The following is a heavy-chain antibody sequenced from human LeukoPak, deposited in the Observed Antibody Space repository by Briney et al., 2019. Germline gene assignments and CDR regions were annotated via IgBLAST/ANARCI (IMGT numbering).Heavy chain of an antibody. V-gene: IGHV5-51*01. CDR2: IYPGDSDT. CDR1: GYSFNSYW. Sequence: GESLKISCKGSGYSFNSYWIGWVRQMPGKGLEWMGIIYPGDSDTRCSPSFQGQVTISADKSIDTAYLQWSSLKASDTAMYYCARKYCRSSSCYVAFDYWGQGTLVTVSS. CDR3: ARKYCRSSSCYVAFDY. J-gene: IGHJ4*02. D-gene: IGHD2-2*01.